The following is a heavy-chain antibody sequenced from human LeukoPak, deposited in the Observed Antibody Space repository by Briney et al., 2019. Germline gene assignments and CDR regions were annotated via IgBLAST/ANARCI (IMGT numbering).Heavy chain of an antibody. CDR1: GFTFSSYS. Sequence: PGGSLRLSCAASGFTFSSYSMNWVRQAPGKGLEWVSYISSSSSTIYYADSVKGRFTISRDNAKNSLYLQMNSLRDEDTAVYYCARARRAVVVPAAISGFDPWGQGTLVTVSS. D-gene: IGHD2-2*01. CDR2: ISSSSSTI. CDR3: ARARRAVVVPAAISGFDP. V-gene: IGHV3-48*02. J-gene: IGHJ5*02.